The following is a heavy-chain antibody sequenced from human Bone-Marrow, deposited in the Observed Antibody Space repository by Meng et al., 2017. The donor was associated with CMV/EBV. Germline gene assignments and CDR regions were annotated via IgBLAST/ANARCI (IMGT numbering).Heavy chain of an antibody. V-gene: IGHV1-2*02. CDR1: GYTFTGYY. J-gene: IGHJ4*02. Sequence: CKASGYTFTGYYMHWVRQAPGQGLEWMGWINPNSGGTNYAQKFQGRVTMTRDTSISTAYMGLSRLRSDDTAVYYCARSGEYGDYYDYWGQGTLVTVSS. D-gene: IGHD6-6*01. CDR3: ARSGEYGDYYDY. CDR2: INPNSGGT.